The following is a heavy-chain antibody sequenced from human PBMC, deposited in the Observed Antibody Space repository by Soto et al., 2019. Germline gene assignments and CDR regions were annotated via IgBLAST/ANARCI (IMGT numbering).Heavy chain of an antibody. CDR2: IYQSGSA. J-gene: IGHJ6*02. Sequence: SETLSLTCTVSGGSITSGGYSWSWIRQSPGQGLEWIGYIYQSGSAFYNPSLKTRATILVDRSKNQFSLNLTSVTAADAAVYYCARAFYGVDLWGRGTTVTVSS. CDR1: GGSITSGGYS. CDR3: ARAFYGVDL. V-gene: IGHV4-30-2*06.